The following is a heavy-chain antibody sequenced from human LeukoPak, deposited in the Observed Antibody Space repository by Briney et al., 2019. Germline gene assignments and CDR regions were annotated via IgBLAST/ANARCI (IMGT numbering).Heavy chain of an antibody. CDR2: IYYSGST. CDR1: GGSISSYY. D-gene: IGHD1-26*01. CDR3: ARITGARGEWFDP. Sequence: SETLSLTCTVSGGSISSYYWSWIRQPPGKGLEWIGYIYYSGSTNYNPSLKSRVTISVDTSKNQFSLKLSSVTAADTAVYYCARITGARGEWFDPWGQGTLVTVSS. V-gene: IGHV4-59*01. J-gene: IGHJ5*02.